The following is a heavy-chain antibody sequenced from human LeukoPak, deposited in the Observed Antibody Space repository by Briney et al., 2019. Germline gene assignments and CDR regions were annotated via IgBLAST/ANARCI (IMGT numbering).Heavy chain of an antibody. Sequence: SETLSLTCAVYGGSFSGYYWSWIRQPPGKGLEWIGEINHSGSTNYNPSLKSRVTISVDTSKNQFSLKLSSVTAADTAVYYCARGRNAWLQLCGYNYWGQGTLVTVSS. CDR1: GGSFSGYY. CDR3: ARGRNAWLQLCGYNY. J-gene: IGHJ4*02. V-gene: IGHV4-34*01. D-gene: IGHD5-24*01. CDR2: INHSGST.